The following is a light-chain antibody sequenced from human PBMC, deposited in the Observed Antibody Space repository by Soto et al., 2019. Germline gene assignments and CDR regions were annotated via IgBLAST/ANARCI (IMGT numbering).Light chain of an antibody. CDR3: QQAYSTPRT. Sequence: DIRMTQSPSSLSASVGDRVTITCRASQSISSYLNWYQQKPGKPPKLLIYAVSSFQSGVPSRFSGSGSGTDFSITITSLQPEDFAPYYCQQAYSTPRTFGQGTKVVIK. V-gene: IGKV1-39*01. CDR2: AVS. CDR1: QSISSY. J-gene: IGKJ1*01.